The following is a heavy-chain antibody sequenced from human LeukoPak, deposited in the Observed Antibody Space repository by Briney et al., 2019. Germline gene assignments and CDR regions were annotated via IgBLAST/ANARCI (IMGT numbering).Heavy chain of an antibody. CDR3: AKEGGDTGTVVDY. V-gene: IGHV3-30*02. CDR2: IRYDGSNK. Sequence: GGSLRLSCAASGFTFSSYGMHWVRQAPGKGLEWVAFIRYDGSNKYYADSVKGRFTISRDNSKNTLYLQMNSRRAEDTAVYYCAKEGGDTGTVVDYWGQGTLVTVSS. D-gene: IGHD1-1*01. CDR1: GFTFSSYG. J-gene: IGHJ4*02.